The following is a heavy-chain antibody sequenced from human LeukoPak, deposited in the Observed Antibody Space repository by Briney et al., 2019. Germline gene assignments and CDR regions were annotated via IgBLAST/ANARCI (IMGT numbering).Heavy chain of an antibody. CDR3: ARVAGGSGYYTGDY. V-gene: IGHV1-8*03. J-gene: IGHJ4*02. D-gene: IGHD3-3*01. CDR1: GYTFTSYD. Sequence: ASVKVSCKASGYTFTSYDINWVRQATGQGLEWMGWMNPNSGNTGYAQKFQGRVTITRNTSISTAYMELSSLRSEDTAVYYCARVAGGSGYYTGDYWGQGTLVTVSS. CDR2: MNPNSGNT.